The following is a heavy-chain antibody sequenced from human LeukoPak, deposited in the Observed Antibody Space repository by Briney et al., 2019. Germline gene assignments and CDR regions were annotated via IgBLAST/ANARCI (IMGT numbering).Heavy chain of an antibody. D-gene: IGHD2-2*01. CDR3: ARRCSSTSCYYV. V-gene: IGHV4-59*04. CDR2: IYYSGST. Sequence: SETLSLTCTVSGGSINSYYWTWIRQPPGKGLEWIGYIYYSGSTYYNPSLKSRVTISVDTSKNQFSLKLSSVTAADTAVYYCARRCSSTSCYYVWGQGTLVTVSS. J-gene: IGHJ4*02. CDR1: GGSINSYY.